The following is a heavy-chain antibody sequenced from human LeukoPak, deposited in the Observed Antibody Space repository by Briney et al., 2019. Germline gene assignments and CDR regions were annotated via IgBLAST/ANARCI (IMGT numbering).Heavy chain of an antibody. Sequence: GGSLRLSCAASGFTFSSYAMHWVRQAPGKGLEWVAVISYDGSNKYYADSVKGRFTTSRDNSKNTLYLQMNSLRAEDTAVYYCARDGPWKSDYWGQGTLVTVSS. D-gene: IGHD1-1*01. CDR1: GFTFSSYA. CDR3: ARDGPWKSDY. CDR2: ISYDGSNK. V-gene: IGHV3-30-3*01. J-gene: IGHJ4*02.